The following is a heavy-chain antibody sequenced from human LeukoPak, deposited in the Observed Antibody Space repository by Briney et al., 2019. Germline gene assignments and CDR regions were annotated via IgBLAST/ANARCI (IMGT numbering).Heavy chain of an antibody. CDR1: GFTFDDYA. V-gene: IGHV3-9*01. J-gene: IGHJ4*02. CDR3: AKDISPIVGATTCFDY. Sequence: PGGSLRLSCAASGFTFDDYAMHWVRHAPGKGLEWVSGISWNSGSIGYADSVKGRFTISRDNAKNSLYLQMNSLRAEDTALYYCAKDISPIVGATTCFDYWGQGTLVTVSS. D-gene: IGHD1-26*01. CDR2: ISWNSGSI.